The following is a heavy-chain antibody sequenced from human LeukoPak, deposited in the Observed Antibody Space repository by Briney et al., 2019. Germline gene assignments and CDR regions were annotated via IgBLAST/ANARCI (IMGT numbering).Heavy chain of an antibody. D-gene: IGHD3/OR15-3a*01. Sequence: SETLSLTCTVSGGSISDNSYYWGWIRQPPGTGLEWIGSIYYSGGTYYNPSLKSRVTISVDTSKNQFSLKLRSVTAADTAVYYCARQTGSGLFILPGGQGTLVTVSS. CDR2: IYYSGGT. V-gene: IGHV4-39*01. CDR3: ARQTGSGLFILP. J-gene: IGHJ4*02. CDR1: GGSISDNSYY.